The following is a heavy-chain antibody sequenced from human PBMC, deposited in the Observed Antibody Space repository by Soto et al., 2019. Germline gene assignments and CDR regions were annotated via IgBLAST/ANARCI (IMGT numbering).Heavy chain of an antibody. Sequence: PSETLSLTCTVSGGSISSGGYYWSWIRQHPGKGLEWIGYIYYSGSTYYNPSLKSRVTISVDTSKNQFPLKLSSVTAADTAVYYCARGPYGEGYYYYMDVWGKGTTVTVSS. D-gene: IGHD4-17*01. CDR2: IYYSGST. CDR1: GGSISSGGYY. J-gene: IGHJ6*03. V-gene: IGHV4-31*03. CDR3: ARGPYGEGYYYYMDV.